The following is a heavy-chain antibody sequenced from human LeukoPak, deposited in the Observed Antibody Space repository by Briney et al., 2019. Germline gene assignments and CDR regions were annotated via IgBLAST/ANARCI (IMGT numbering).Heavy chain of an antibody. D-gene: IGHD6-13*01. CDR3: ARDYSSSWDTFDF. V-gene: IGHV3-21*01. J-gene: IGHJ4*02. Sequence: GGSLRLSCAAPGFTFSSYSMNWVRQAPGKGLEWVSSIISSNYIYYADSVKGRFTISRDNAKNSLYLQMNSLRAEDTAVYYCARDYSSSWDTFDFWGQGTLVTVSS. CDR2: IISSNYI. CDR1: GFTFSSYS.